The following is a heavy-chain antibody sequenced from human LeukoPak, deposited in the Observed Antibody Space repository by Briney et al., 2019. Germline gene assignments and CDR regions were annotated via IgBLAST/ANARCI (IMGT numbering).Heavy chain of an antibody. CDR1: GFTFSDYY. Sequence: GGSLRLSCAASGFTFSDYYMSWIRQAPGKGLEWVSYISSSSSYTNYADSVKGRFTISRDNAKNSLYLQMNSLRAEDAAVYYCARGPRGIAAAGSPFDYWGQGTLVTVSS. J-gene: IGHJ4*02. D-gene: IGHD6-13*01. V-gene: IGHV3-11*05. CDR2: ISSSSSYT. CDR3: ARGPRGIAAAGSPFDY.